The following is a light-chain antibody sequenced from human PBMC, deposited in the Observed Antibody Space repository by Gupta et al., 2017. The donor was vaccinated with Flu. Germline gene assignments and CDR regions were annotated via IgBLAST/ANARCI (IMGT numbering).Light chain of an antibody. V-gene: IGLV1-40*01. CDR3: QSYDISLSWL. Sequence: QSVLTHPPSVSGAPGLRVTISCTGSSPNIGPCYVVPWYQHLPGKAPKLLIYANTKRPSGVPDRFSGSKSGTSASLTITGLQTDDEADYYCQSYDISLSWLFGGGTKLTVL. J-gene: IGLJ2*01. CDR1: SPNIGPCYV. CDR2: ANT.